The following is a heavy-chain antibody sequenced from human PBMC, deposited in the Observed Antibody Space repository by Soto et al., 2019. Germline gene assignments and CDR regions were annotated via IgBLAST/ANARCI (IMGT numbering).Heavy chain of an antibody. CDR2: IYYSGST. J-gene: IGHJ4*02. V-gene: IGHV4-31*03. Sequence: QVQLQESGPGLVKPSQTLSLTCTVSGGSISSGGYYWSWIRQHPGKGLEWIGYIYYSGSTYYNPSLKSGVTISVDTSKNQFSLKLSSVTAADTAVYYCARASSGLRDYDFWSCYYVPPYYFDYWGQGTLVTVSS. CDR1: GGSISSGGYY. CDR3: ARASSGLRDYDFWSCYYVPPYYFDY. D-gene: IGHD3-3*01.